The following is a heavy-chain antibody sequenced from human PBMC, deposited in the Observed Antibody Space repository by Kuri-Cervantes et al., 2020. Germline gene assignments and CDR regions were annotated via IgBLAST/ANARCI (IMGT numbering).Heavy chain of an antibody. J-gene: IGHJ4*02. CDR1: GYTFTSYG. Sequence: ASVKVSCKASGYTFTSYGISWVRQAPGQGLEWMGWISAYNGDTNYAQKPQGRVTMTTDTSTSTAYMELRSLRSDDTAVYYCARAPYNWNGGYFDYWGQGTLVTDSS. CDR2: ISAYNGDT. D-gene: IGHD1-20*01. CDR3: ARAPYNWNGGYFDY. V-gene: IGHV1-18*01.